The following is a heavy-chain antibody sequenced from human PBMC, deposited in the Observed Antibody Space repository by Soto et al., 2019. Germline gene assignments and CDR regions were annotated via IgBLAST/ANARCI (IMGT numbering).Heavy chain of an antibody. D-gene: IGHD1-26*01. J-gene: IGHJ6*02. CDR1: GDSVSSNSAA. CDR2: TYYRSKWYN. V-gene: IGHV6-1*01. CDR3: GRGGHEWVGKGMDV. Sequence: PSQTLSLTCAISGDSVSSNSAAWNWIRQSPSRGLEWLGRTYYRSKWYNDYAVSVKSRLTINPDTSQHQVSLQLNSVTPEDTAVYYCGRGGHEWVGKGMDVWGQGTTVTVSS.